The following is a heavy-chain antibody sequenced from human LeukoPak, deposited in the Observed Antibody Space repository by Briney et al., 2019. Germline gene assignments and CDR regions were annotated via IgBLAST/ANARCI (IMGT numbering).Heavy chain of an antibody. CDR2: IYSGGST. V-gene: IGHV3-53*01. D-gene: IGHD3-10*01. J-gene: IGHJ4*02. CDR1: GFAVSTNY. Sequence: PGGSLRLSCAVSGFAVSTNYMTWVRQAPGKGLEWVSFIYSGGSTYYADTVKGRFTISRDNSENTVYLQMSSLRAEDTAVYYCARDFSGVDYFDYWGQGTLVTVSS. CDR3: ARDFSGVDYFDY.